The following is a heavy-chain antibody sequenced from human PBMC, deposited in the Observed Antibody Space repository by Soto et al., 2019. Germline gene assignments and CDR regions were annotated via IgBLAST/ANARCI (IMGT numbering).Heavy chain of an antibody. CDR1: GFTFSRYW. D-gene: IGHD5-12*01. CDR3: ARDQGYVGLDY. Sequence: EVQLVESGGGLVQPGGSLRLSCAASGFTFSRYWLHWVRQVPGKGLVWVSRLNSDGSSTNYADSVKGRFTITRDNAKNTLYLQMNSLRIEDTAVYYCARDQGYVGLDYCGQGTLVSVSS. V-gene: IGHV3-74*01. CDR2: LNSDGSST. J-gene: IGHJ4*02.